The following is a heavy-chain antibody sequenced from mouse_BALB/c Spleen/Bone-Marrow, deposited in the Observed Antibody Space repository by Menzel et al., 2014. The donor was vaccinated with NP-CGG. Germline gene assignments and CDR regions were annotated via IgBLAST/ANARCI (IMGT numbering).Heavy chain of an antibody. J-gene: IGHJ3*01. D-gene: IGHD2-12*01. CDR1: GFTFSDYY. Sequence: EVMLVESGGGLVKPGGSLKLSCAASGFTFSDYYMYWVRQTPEKRLEWVATISGGGSYTYYPDSVKGRFTISRDNAKNNLYLQMSSLKSEDTAMYYCAREDDDGSWFAYWGQGTLVTVSA. CDR3: AREDDDGSWFAY. V-gene: IGHV5-4*02. CDR2: ISGGGSYT.